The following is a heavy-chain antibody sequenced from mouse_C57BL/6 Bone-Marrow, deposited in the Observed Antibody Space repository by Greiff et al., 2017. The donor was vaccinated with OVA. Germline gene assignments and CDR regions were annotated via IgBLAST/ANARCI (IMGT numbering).Heavy chain of an antibody. CDR2: IYPGSGST. V-gene: IGHV1-55*01. CDR3: ARRDYYGSSFWYFDV. CDR1: GYTFTSYW. J-gene: IGHJ1*03. D-gene: IGHD1-1*01. Sequence: QVQLQQPGAELVKPGASVKMSCKASGYTFTSYWITWVKQRPGQGLEWIGDIYPGSGSTNYNEQFKSKATLTVDTSSSTAYMQLSSLTSEDSAVYYCARRDYYGSSFWYFDVWGTGTTVTVSS.